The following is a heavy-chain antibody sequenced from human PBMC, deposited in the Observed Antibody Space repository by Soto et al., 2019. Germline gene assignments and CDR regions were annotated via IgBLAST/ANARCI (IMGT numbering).Heavy chain of an antibody. CDR3: VKLIGRGWYVDS. CDR1: GFTFSDFA. J-gene: IGHJ4*02. CDR2: ISGSGGTI. Sequence: EVQVLESGGGLVQPGESLRLSCAASGFTFSDFAMSWVRQAPGKGLEWVASISGSGGTIYYADSVKGRFTISRDNSNNTLYLQMETRRADDTALYYCVKLIGRGWYVDSWGQGTLVTVSS. V-gene: IGHV3-23*01. D-gene: IGHD6-19*01.